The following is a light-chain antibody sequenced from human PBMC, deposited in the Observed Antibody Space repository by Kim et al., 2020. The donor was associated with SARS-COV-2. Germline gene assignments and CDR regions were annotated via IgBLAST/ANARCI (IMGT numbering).Light chain of an antibody. CDR2: DTS. V-gene: IGLV7-46*01. Sequence: QAVVTQEPSLTVSPGGTVTLTCGSSIGAVTSGHYPYWFQQKPGQAPRTLIYDTSNKHSWTPARFSGSLLGGKAALTLSGAQPEDEAEYYCLLSYSGARLVFGGGTQLTVL. CDR1: IGAVTSGHY. J-gene: IGLJ2*01. CDR3: LLSYSGARLV.